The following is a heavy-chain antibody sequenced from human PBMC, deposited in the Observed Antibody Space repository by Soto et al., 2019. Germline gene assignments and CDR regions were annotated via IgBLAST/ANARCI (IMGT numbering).Heavy chain of an antibody. V-gene: IGHV3-15*01. J-gene: IGHJ2*01. Sequence: EVQLVESGGGLLKPGGSLRLTCAGSGLTLSNAWRSWVRQAPGKGLGGVARIKSKSDGETTDYAAPVKGRFTILRDDSKNTVFLQMNSLKTEDTAVYHCTTGWYFDLWGRGTLVTVSS. CDR3: TTGWYFDL. CDR1: GLTLSNAW. CDR2: IKSKSDGETT.